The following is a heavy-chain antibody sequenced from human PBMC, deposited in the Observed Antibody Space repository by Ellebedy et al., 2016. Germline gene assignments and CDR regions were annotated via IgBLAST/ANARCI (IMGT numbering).Heavy chain of an antibody. CDR1: GYTFTGYY. CDR3: ARDMGSFGWLLDY. CDR2: INPNSGGT. Sequence: ASVKVSXKASGYTFTGYYMHWVRQAPGQGLEWMGWINPNSGGTNYAQKFQGRVTMTRDTPISTAYMELSRLRSDDTAVYYCARDMGSFGWLLDYWGQGTLVTVSS. D-gene: IGHD3-10*01. J-gene: IGHJ4*02. V-gene: IGHV1-2*02.